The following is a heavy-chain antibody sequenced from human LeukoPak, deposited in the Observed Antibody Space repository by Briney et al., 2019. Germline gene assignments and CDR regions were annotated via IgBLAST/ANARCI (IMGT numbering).Heavy chain of an antibody. J-gene: IGHJ6*02. CDR3: ARHGLAGSLAGTCFTSFHYYGMDV. Sequence: GESLKISCQGYGYSFTEYWIGWVRQMPGKGLEWMGIIFPHDSDTKYSPSFLGQVTISVDKSISTAYLQWSSLKASDSAMYYCARHGLAGSLAGTCFTSFHYYGMDVWGQGTTVTVSS. V-gene: IGHV5-51*01. CDR1: GYSFTEYW. D-gene: IGHD6-13*01. CDR2: IFPHDSDT.